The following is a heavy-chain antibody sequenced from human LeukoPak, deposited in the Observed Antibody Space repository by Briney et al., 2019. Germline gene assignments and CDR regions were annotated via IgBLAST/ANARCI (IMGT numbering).Heavy chain of an antibody. V-gene: IGHV3-23*01. CDR2: IIGSGRTT. CDR1: GFTFISYF. Sequence: GGSLRLSCEASGFTFISYFMSWVRQAPGKGLEWVASIIGSGRTTKYADDVKGRTIISRDNSRNSLYLHMTSRIADDTAVYYCVREARAIVGASAYWGRGTLVAVSS. J-gene: IGHJ4*02. D-gene: IGHD1-26*01. CDR3: VREARAIVGASAY.